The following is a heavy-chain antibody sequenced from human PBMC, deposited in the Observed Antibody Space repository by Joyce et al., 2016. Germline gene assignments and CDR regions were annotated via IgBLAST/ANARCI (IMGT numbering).Heavy chain of an antibody. D-gene: IGHD6-13*01. V-gene: IGHV1-69*01. Sequence: QVQLVQSGAEVKKPGSSVKVSCKSSGGPFHSYGISWVRQAPGQGLEWMGGIIPLFGKSNIEQTWHDRVTITADDSTATAYLELSSLRSDDTAVYYCARGVGSRVSSRQYNYYALDVWGQGTTVTVSS. CDR2: IIPLFGKS. CDR1: GGPFHSYG. J-gene: IGHJ6*02. CDR3: ARGVGSRVSSRQYNYYALDV.